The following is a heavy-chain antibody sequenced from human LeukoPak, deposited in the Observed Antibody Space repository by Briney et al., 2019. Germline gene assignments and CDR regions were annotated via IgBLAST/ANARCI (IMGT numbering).Heavy chain of an antibody. CDR1: GFISTNAW. V-gene: IGHV3-15*01. CDR3: TTEYRDSSGWYGAFDI. Sequence: GGSLRLSCAASGFISTNAWMRWVRQAPGKGLEWVGRIKSKTDGGATDFAAPVKGRFTISRDDSKNTLYLQMNSLKIEDTAVYYCTTEYRDSSGWYGAFDIWGQGTMVTVSS. D-gene: IGHD6-19*01. J-gene: IGHJ3*02. CDR2: IKSKTDGGAT.